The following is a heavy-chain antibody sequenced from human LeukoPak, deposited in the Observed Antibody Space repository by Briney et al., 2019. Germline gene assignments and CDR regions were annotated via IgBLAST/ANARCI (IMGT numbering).Heavy chain of an antibody. Sequence: PSETLSLTCAVYGGSFSGYYWSWIRQPPGKGLEWIGEINHSGSTNYNPSLKSRVTISVDTFKNQFSLKLSSVTAADTAVYYCARGRPHYGSGSYSRYYYYMDVWGKGTTVTVSS. J-gene: IGHJ6*03. CDR2: INHSGST. CDR1: GGSFSGYY. CDR3: ARGRPHYGSGSYSRYYYYMDV. D-gene: IGHD3-10*01. V-gene: IGHV4-34*01.